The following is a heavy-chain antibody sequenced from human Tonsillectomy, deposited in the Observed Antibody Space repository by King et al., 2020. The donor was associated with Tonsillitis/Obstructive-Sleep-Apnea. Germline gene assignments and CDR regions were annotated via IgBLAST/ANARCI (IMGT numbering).Heavy chain of an antibody. CDR2: INQDGSVR. J-gene: IGHJ5*02. Sequence: VQLVESGGALVQPGGSLRLSCVASGFSFSTYWMSWVRQAPGKGLESVANINQDGSVRNYGDSVKGRFTISRDNAKNSVYLQMNSLRDEDTAVYYCARYSGSWGWFDPWGQGTQVTVSS. D-gene: IGHD6-6*01. CDR1: GFSFSTYW. V-gene: IGHV3-7*04. CDR3: ARYSGSWGWFDP.